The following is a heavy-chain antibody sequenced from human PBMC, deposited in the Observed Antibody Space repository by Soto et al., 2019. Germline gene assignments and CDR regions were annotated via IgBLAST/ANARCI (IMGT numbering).Heavy chain of an antibody. J-gene: IGHJ6*02. CDR2: IYYSGST. Sequence: PSETLSLTCTVSGGSISSSSYYWGWIRQPPGKGLEWIGSIYYSGSTYYNPPLKSRVTLSVDTSKNQFSLKLSSVTAADTAVYYCARRVIIPNSSWYWGYYYGMDVWGQGTTVTVSS. CDR3: ARRVIIPNSSWYWGYYYGMDV. V-gene: IGHV4-39*01. D-gene: IGHD6-13*01. CDR1: GGSISSSSYY.